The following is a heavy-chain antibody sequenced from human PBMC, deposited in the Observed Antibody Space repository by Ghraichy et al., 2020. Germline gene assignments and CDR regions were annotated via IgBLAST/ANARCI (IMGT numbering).Heavy chain of an antibody. CDR2: ISAYNGDT. CDR1: GYTFTSYG. Sequence: ASVKVSCKASGYTFTSYGISWVRQAPGQGLEWMGWISAYNGDTNYAQKLQGRVTMTTDTSTSTAYMELRSLRSDDTAVYYCARDLGYYGSGSYRPASIGWFDPWGQGTLVTVSS. V-gene: IGHV1-18*01. D-gene: IGHD3-10*01. CDR3: ARDLGYYGSGSYRPASIGWFDP. J-gene: IGHJ5*02.